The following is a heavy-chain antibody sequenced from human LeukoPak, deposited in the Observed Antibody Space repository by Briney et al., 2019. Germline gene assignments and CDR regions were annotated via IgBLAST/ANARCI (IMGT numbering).Heavy chain of an antibody. Sequence: GGSLRLSCAASGLTVSSNYMSWVRQAPGKGLEWVSVIYSGGSRYYADSVKGRFTISRDVSQNTLYLQMNSLRAEDTAVYYCAKEGDSSSWYSSFDYWGQGTLVTVSS. D-gene: IGHD6-13*01. CDR2: IYSGGSR. J-gene: IGHJ4*02. CDR1: GLTVSSNY. V-gene: IGHV3-53*01. CDR3: AKEGDSSSWYSSFDY.